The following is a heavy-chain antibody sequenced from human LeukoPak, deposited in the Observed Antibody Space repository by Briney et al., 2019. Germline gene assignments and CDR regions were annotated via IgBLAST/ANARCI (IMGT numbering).Heavy chain of an antibody. CDR3: ARAGYSSGFDY. CDR1: GYTFTSYL. J-gene: IGHJ4*02. Sequence: ASVKVSCKASGYTFTSYLINWVRQAPGQGLEWMGWISAYNGNTNYAQKLQGRVTMTTDTSTSAAYMDLGSLRSDDTAVYYCARAGYSSGFDYWGQGTLVTVS. V-gene: IGHV1-18*01. CDR2: ISAYNGNT. D-gene: IGHD5-18*01.